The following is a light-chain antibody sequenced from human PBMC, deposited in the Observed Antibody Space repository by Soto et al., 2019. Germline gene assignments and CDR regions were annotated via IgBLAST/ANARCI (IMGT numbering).Light chain of an antibody. CDR3: QQYGSSPH. J-gene: IGKJ4*01. CDR2: GAS. V-gene: IGKV3-20*01. Sequence: EIVLTQSPDTLSLSPGERGTLSCRASHTIGDVVLAWYQQSPGQAPRLLICGASSRATGIQGRFSGSGFGTDFTLTISSLEPEDFAVYYCQQYGSSPHFGGGTKVDIK. CDR1: HTIGDVV.